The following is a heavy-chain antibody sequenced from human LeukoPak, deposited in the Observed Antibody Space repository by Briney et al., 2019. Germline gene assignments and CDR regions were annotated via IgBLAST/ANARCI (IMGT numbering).Heavy chain of an antibody. D-gene: IGHD3-22*01. CDR1: GDSVSSNSAA. V-gene: IGHV6-1*01. J-gene: IGHJ1*01. Sequence: SQTLSLTCAISGDSVSSNSAAWNWIRQSPSRGLEWLGRTYYRSKWYNDYAVSVKSRITTNPDTSKNQFSLQLNSVTPEDTAVYFCARDDYYDSSGYYGYFQYWGQGTLVTVSS. CDR2: TYYRSKWYN. CDR3: ARDDYYDSSGYYGYFQY.